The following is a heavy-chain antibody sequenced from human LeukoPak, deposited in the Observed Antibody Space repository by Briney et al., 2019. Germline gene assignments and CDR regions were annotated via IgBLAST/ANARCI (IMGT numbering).Heavy chain of an antibody. J-gene: IGHJ3*02. CDR1: GGTFSSYA. D-gene: IGHD2-2*01. CDR2: IIPILGIA. V-gene: IGHV1-69*04. Sequence: GSSVKVSCKASGGTFSSYAISWVRQAPGQGLEWMGRIIPILGIANYAQKFQGRVTITADKPTSTAYMELSSLRSEDTAVYYCAIIVVVPAANDAFDIWGQGTMVTVSS. CDR3: AIIVVVPAANDAFDI.